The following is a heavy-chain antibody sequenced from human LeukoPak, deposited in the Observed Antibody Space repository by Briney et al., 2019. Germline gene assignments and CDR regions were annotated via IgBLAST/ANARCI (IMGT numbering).Heavy chain of an antibody. D-gene: IGHD4-17*01. J-gene: IGHJ3*02. CDR2: LYSNGNT. CDR1: GGSIRGGGYY. CDR3: APIDHDYGDYDAFDI. Sequence: SETLSLTCSFSGGSIRGGGYYWGWVRQPPGKGLEWIASLYSNGNTFYNPSLKSRVTISVDTSKNQFSLKLSSVTAADTAVYYCAPIDHDYGDYDAFDIWGQGTMVTVSS. V-gene: IGHV4-39*07.